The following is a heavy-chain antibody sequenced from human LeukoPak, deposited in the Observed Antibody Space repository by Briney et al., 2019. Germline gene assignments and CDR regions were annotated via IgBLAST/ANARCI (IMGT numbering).Heavy chain of an antibody. CDR2: INWNGGST. CDR1: GFTFDDYG. V-gene: IGHV3-20*04. CDR3: AKESSFNYYDSSGYYTYYFDY. Sequence: PGGSLRLSCAASGFTFDDYGMSWVRQAPGKGLEWVSGINWNGGSTGYADSVKGRFTISRDNSKNTLYLQMNSLRAEDTAVYYCAKESSFNYYDSSGYYTYYFDYWGQGTLVTVSS. J-gene: IGHJ4*02. D-gene: IGHD3-22*01.